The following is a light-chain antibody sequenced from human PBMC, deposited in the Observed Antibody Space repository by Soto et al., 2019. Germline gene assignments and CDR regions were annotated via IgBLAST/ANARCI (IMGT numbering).Light chain of an antibody. V-gene: IGKV3-15*01. CDR3: QHYNNWPPET. CDR1: QSVSSN. J-gene: IGKJ1*01. Sequence: EIVMTQYPATLSVSPGERATLSCRASQSVSSNLAWYQQKPGQAPRLLIYGASTRATGIPARFSGSGSGTEFTLTISSLQSEDFAVYYCQHYNNWPPETFGQGTKVEIK. CDR2: GAS.